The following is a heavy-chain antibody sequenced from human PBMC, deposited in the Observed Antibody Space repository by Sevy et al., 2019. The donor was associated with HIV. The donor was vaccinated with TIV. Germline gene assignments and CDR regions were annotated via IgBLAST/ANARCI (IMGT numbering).Heavy chain of an antibody. Sequence: ASVKVSCKASGYNIKNYAINWVRQAPGQGLEWMGWINTNTGNPTYAQAFKGRFVFSLDTSVSTAYLQITSLEAEDTAIYFCGSPFLYSNAPEADYWGQGTLVTVSS. CDR1: GYNIKNYA. CDR3: GSPFLYSNAPEADY. D-gene: IGHD5-18*01. J-gene: IGHJ4*02. CDR2: INTNTGNP. V-gene: IGHV7-4-1*02.